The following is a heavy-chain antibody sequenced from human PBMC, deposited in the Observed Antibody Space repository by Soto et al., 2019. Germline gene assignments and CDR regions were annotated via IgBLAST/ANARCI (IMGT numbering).Heavy chain of an antibody. Sequence: SETLSLTCTVSGGSISSSSYYWTWIRQPPGTGLEWIGEINHSGSTNYNPSLKSRVTISVDTSKNQFSLKLTSVTAADTAMYYCARDKITGLFDYWGQGTLVTVSS. CDR2: INHSGST. CDR1: GGSISSSSYY. J-gene: IGHJ4*02. CDR3: ARDKITGLFDY. D-gene: IGHD2-8*02. V-gene: IGHV4-39*07.